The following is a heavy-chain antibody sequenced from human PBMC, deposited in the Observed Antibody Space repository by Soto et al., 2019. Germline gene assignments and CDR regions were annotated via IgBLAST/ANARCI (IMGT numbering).Heavy chain of an antibody. CDR2: IDPSDSYT. J-gene: IGHJ5*02. V-gene: IGHV5-10-1*01. Sequence: VESLKISCKGTGYIFTSYWISCVLQMPGKGLEWMGRIDPSDSYTNYSPSFQGHVTISADKSISTAYLQWSSLKASDTAMYYCARAGYSGYDWFDPWGQGTLVTVSS. D-gene: IGHD5-12*01. CDR1: GYIFTSYW. CDR3: ARAGYSGYDWFDP.